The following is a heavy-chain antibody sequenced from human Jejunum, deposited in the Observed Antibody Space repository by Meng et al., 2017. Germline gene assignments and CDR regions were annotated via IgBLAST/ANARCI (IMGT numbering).Heavy chain of an antibody. CDR3: ARGDMSTLTDYFDY. J-gene: IGHJ4*02. CDR2: IYHNGGT. V-gene: IGHV4-38-2*01. CDR1: GYSIVSDYY. D-gene: IGHD4-11*01. Sequence: SETLSLTCAVSGYSIVSDYYWGWIRQAPGKGLEWIASIYHNGGTYHNPSLKSRVTMSVDTSKNQVSLKLSSVTAADTAVYYCARGDMSTLTDYFDYWGQGTLVTVSS.